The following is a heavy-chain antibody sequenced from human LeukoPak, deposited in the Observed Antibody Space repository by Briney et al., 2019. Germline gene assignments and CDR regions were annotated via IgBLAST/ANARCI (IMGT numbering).Heavy chain of an antibody. D-gene: IGHD5-12*01. J-gene: IGHJ4*02. Sequence: GSSVKVSCKASGGTFSSYAISWVRQATGQGLEWMGWMNPNSGNTGYAQKFQGRVTMTRNTSISTAYMELSSLRSEDTAVYYCARKRYSGYDFDYWGQGTLVTVSS. V-gene: IGHV1-8*02. CDR2: MNPNSGNT. CDR3: ARKRYSGYDFDY. CDR1: GGTFSSYA.